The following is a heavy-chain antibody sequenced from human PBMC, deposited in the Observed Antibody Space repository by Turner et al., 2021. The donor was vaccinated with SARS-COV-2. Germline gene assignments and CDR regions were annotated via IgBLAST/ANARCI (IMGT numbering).Heavy chain of an antibody. D-gene: IGHD3-22*01. Sequence: EVQLVASGGGLVQPGGSLSLSCAAPGFTVTNHWIGWVRQAPGEGLEWVAIISQDGSQKNYVDSLRGRFTISRDNAKQALYLQMNSLGADDTAVYYCARDSGYYRFDFWGQGTLVTVSS. CDR3: ARDSGYYRFDF. CDR1: GFTVTNHW. V-gene: IGHV3-7*03. CDR2: ISQDGSQK. J-gene: IGHJ4*02.